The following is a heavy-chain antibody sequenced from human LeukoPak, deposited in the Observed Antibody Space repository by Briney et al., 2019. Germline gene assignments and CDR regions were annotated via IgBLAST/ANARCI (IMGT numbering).Heavy chain of an antibody. CDR1: GFTFSSYW. CDR2: LKQDGSEK. CDR3: ARGGDGEIIYYYYYYMDV. V-gene: IGHV3-7*01. Sequence: PGGSLRLSCAASGFTFSSYWMSWVRQAPGKGLEWVANLKQDGSEKYYVDSVKGRFTISRDNAKNSLYLQMNSLRAEDTAVYYCARGGDGEIIYYYYYYMDVWGKGTTVTVSS. J-gene: IGHJ6*03. D-gene: IGHD5-24*01.